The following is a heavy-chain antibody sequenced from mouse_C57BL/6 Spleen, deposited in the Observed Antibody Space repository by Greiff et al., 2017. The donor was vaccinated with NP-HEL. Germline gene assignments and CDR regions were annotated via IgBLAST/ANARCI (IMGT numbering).Heavy chain of an antibody. V-gene: IGHV1-47*01. J-gene: IGHJ4*01. CDR2: FQPYNDDT. D-gene: IGHD2-2*01. CDR3: ARGEGDGYDGYAMDY. Sequence: VQLQQAGAELVKPGASVKMPCKALGYTFTTYPIEWMKQKHGKSLEWIGNFQPYNDDTKYNEKFKGKATLTVEKSSSTVYLELSRLTSDDSAVYYCARGEGDGYDGYAMDYWGQGTSVTVSS. CDR1: GYTFTTYP.